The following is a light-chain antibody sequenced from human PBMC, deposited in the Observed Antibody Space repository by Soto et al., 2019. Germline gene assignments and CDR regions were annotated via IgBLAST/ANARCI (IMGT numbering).Light chain of an antibody. CDR1: QSLLHSNGYNY. Sequence: DIVMTQSPLSLPVTPGEPASISCRSSQSLLHSNGYNYLHWYLQKPGQSPQLLIYLGSNRASGVPVRFSGSGSGTDFTLKISRVEAEDVGVYYCMQALQSPWTFGQGTKVEIK. J-gene: IGKJ1*01. V-gene: IGKV2-28*01. CDR3: MQALQSPWT. CDR2: LGS.